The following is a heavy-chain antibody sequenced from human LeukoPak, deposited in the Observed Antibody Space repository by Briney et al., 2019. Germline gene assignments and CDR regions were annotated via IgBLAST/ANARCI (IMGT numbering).Heavy chain of an antibody. J-gene: IGHJ4*02. CDR3: ARVGPYYYDSSGYNEFDY. CDR1: DGSFSGYY. Sequence: SETLSLTCAVYDGSFSGYYWSWIRQPPGKGLEWIGEINHSGSTNYNPSLKSRVTISVDTSKNQFSLKLSSVTAADTAVYYCARVGPYYYDSSGYNEFDYWGQGTLVTVSS. V-gene: IGHV4-34*01. D-gene: IGHD3-22*01. CDR2: INHSGST.